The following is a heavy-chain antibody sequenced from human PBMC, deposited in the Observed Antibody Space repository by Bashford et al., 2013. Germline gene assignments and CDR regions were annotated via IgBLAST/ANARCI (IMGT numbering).Heavy chain of an antibody. CDR3: AREYFDL. V-gene: IGHV1-3*01. CDR2: INAGNGNT. Sequence: ASVKVSCKASGYTFTSYAMHWVRQAPGQRLEWMGWINAGNGNTKYSQKFQGRVTITRDTSASTAYMEVRSLRSDDTAMYYCAREYFDLWGRGTLVTVSS. CDR1: GYTFTSYA. J-gene: IGHJ2*01.